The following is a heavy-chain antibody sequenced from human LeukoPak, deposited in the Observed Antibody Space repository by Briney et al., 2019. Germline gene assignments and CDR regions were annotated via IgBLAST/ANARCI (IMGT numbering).Heavy chain of an antibody. CDR3: ARSSSGSYWFDP. J-gene: IGHJ5*02. D-gene: IGHD1-26*01. V-gene: IGHV4-59*12. CDR2: IYYSGST. CDR1: GGAISSYN. Sequence: SETLSLTCTVSGGAISSYNWSWIRQTPGKGLEWIGYIYYSGSTQYKPSLTSRVTISVDTSKNQFSLKLSSVTAADTAVYYCARSSSGSYWFDPWGQGTMVTVSS.